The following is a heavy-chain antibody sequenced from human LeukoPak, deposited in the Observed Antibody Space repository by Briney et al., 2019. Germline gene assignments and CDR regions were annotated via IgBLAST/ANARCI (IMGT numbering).Heavy chain of an antibody. CDR2: ISSSSITI. J-gene: IGHJ4*02. Sequence: GGSLRLSCAASGFTVSSYSLSWVRQAPGKGLEWVSFISSSSITIYYADSVKGRFTISRDNAEKSLYLQMNSLRAEDTAVYYCARDRGGSYSAIDYWGQGTLVTVSS. D-gene: IGHD2-15*01. V-gene: IGHV3-48*04. CDR1: GFTVSSYS. CDR3: ARDRGGSYSAIDY.